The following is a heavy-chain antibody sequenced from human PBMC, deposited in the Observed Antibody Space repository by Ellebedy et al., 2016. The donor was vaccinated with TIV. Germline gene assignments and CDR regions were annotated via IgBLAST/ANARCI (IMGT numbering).Heavy chain of an antibody. D-gene: IGHD6-19*01. Sequence: ASVKVSXKASGYTFTDYYMDWVRQAPGQGLEWMGWMNPNSGGTNYAQKFQGRDTITADESTSTAYMELSSLRSEDTAVYYCARGDSSGWSENVDPWGQGTLVTVSS. CDR1: GYTFTDYY. CDR2: MNPNSGGT. J-gene: IGHJ5*02. CDR3: ARGDSSGWSENVDP. V-gene: IGHV1-2*02.